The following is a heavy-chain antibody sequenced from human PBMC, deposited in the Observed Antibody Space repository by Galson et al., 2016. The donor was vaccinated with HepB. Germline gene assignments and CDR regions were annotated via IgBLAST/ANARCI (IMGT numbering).Heavy chain of an antibody. Sequence: ETLSLTCAVYGGSFSGYYWGWIRQPPGKGLEWIGEINHSGSTNYNPSLKSRVTISVDTSKNQFSLKLSSVTAADTAVYYCARGNYSAFDIWGQGTMVTVSS. CDR2: INHSGST. J-gene: IGHJ3*02. CDR3: ARGNYSAFDI. CDR1: GGSFSGYY. D-gene: IGHD2-21*01. V-gene: IGHV4-34*01.